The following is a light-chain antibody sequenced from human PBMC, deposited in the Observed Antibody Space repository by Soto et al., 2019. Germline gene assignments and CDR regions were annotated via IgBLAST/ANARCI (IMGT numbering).Light chain of an antibody. V-gene: IGLV2-8*01. CDR1: SSDVGGYNF. Sequence: QSALTQPPSASGSPGQSVTISCTGTSSDVGGYNFVSWYQHHPGKAPKLIIYEVSKRPSGVPDRFSGSKSGNTASLTVSGLQDEDEADYYCSSYAGSNNYVFGTGTKVTVL. J-gene: IGLJ1*01. CDR2: EVS. CDR3: SSYAGSNNYV.